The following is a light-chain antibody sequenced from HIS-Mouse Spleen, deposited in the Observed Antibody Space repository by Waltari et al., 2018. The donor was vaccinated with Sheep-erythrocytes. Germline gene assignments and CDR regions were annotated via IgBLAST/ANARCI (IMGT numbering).Light chain of an antibody. J-gene: IGLJ3*02. CDR1: SSDVGSYNL. CDR3: CSYAGSSTPWV. Sequence: QSALTQPASVSGSPGQSITISCTATSSDVGSYNLLSWYQQPPGKAPKLRIYEGSKRPSGVSNRFSGSKSGNTASLTISGLQAEDEADYYCCSYAGSSTPWVFGGGTKLTVL. CDR2: EGS. V-gene: IGLV2-23*01.